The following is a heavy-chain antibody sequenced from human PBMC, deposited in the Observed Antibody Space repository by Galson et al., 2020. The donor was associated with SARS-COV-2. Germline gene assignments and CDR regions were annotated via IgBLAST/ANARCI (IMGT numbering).Heavy chain of an antibody. J-gene: IGHJ4*02. D-gene: IGHD1-26*01. Sequence: GESLKISCAVSGLTVSTNYMTWVRQAPGKGLECVSVIYTDGSTYHADSVKGRFTFSRHNSENTLYLQMTSLRPEDTAVYFCARVIGSHFDYWGQGILVTVSP. V-gene: IGHV3-53*04. CDR1: GLTVSTNY. CDR3: ARVIGSHFDY. CDR2: IYTDGST.